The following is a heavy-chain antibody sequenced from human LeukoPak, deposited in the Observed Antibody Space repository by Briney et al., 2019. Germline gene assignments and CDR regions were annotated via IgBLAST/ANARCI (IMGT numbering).Heavy chain of an antibody. V-gene: IGHV4-34*01. CDR2: INHSGST. CDR1: GGSFSGYY. Sequence: SETLSLTCAVYGGSFSGYYWSWIRQPPGKGLEWIGEINHSGSTNYNPSLKSRVTISVDTSKNQFSLKLSSVTATDTAVYYCARDGRFPPEVLPRYFDYWGQGTLVTVSS. J-gene: IGHJ4*02. CDR3: ARDGRFPPEVLPRYFDY. D-gene: IGHD1-26*01.